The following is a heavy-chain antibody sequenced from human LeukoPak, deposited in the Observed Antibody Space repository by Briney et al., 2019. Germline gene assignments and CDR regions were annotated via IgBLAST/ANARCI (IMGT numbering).Heavy chain of an antibody. D-gene: IGHD4-17*01. Sequence: PGGSLRLSCAASGFTFSSYGMHWVRQAPGKGLEWVAFIRYDGSNKYYADSVKGRFTISRDNSKNTLYLQMNSLRAEDTAVYYCARDRNVYGDYSDYWGQGTLVTVSS. CDR3: ARDRNVYGDYSDY. CDR1: GFTFSSYG. V-gene: IGHV3-30*02. J-gene: IGHJ4*02. CDR2: IRYDGSNK.